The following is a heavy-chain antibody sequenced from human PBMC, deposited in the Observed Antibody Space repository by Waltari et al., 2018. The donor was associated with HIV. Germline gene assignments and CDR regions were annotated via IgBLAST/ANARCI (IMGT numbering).Heavy chain of an antibody. Sequence: EVTLVESGGGLVQPGGSMRLSCEASVFPVSSDGMHRVRHAAGKGLVWVSCINKDGSNTRYADSVKGRLTISRDNAKNTLYLQMNSLRAEDTAVYYCARGVGYGMDVWGQGTTVTVSS. J-gene: IGHJ6*02. V-gene: IGHV3-74*01. CDR1: VFPVSSDG. D-gene: IGHD2-15*01. CDR3: ARGVGYGMDV. CDR2: INKDGSNT.